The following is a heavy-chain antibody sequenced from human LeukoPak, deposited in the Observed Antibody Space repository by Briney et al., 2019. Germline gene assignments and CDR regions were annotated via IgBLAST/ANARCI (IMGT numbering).Heavy chain of an antibody. Sequence: PSETLSLTCTVSGGSISSGGYYWSWIRQHPGKGLEWIGYIYYSGSTYYNPSLKSRVTISVDTSKNQFSLKLSSVTAADTAVYYCASGRIYDYVWGSYRTMYYFDYWGQGTLVTVSS. CDR2: IYYSGST. D-gene: IGHD3-16*02. CDR1: GGSISSGGYY. V-gene: IGHV4-31*03. CDR3: ASGRIYDYVWGSYRTMYYFDY. J-gene: IGHJ4*02.